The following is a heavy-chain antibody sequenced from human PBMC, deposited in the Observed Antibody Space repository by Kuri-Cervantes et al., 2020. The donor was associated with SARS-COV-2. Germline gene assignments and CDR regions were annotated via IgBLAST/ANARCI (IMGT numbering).Heavy chain of an antibody. J-gene: IGHJ4*02. V-gene: IGHV3-30-3*01. Sequence: GESLKISCAASGFTFSSYAMHWVRQAPGKGLEWVAVISYDGSNKYYADFVKGRFTTSRDDSKNTLYVHMNNLRVDDTAVYYCVGHGSSSIWGQGTLVTVSS. CDR1: GFTFSSYA. CDR3: VGHGSSSI. D-gene: IGHD6-13*01. CDR2: ISYDGSNK.